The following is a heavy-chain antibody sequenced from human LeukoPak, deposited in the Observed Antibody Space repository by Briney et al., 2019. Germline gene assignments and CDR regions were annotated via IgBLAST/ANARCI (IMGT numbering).Heavy chain of an antibody. Sequence: GGSLRLSCAASGFTFSSYDMHWVRQATGKGLEWVSAIGTAGDTYYPGSVKGRFTISRENAKNSLYLQMNSLRAGGTAVYYCARSLGSYGFYYMDVWGKGTTVTISS. CDR3: ARSLGSYGFYYMDV. CDR2: IGTAGDT. D-gene: IGHD5-18*01. CDR1: GFTFSSYD. V-gene: IGHV3-13*01. J-gene: IGHJ6*03.